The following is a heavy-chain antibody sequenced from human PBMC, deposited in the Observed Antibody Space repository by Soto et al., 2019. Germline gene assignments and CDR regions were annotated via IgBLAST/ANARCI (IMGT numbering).Heavy chain of an antibody. D-gene: IGHD5-18*01. CDR3: ARVGYIYGYDD. V-gene: IGHV1-18*01. Sequence: ASVKVSCKTSGYTCTSYGLSWVRQAPGQGLEWMGWISAYNGDTNYAQKLQGRVTMTTDTSTSTAYMELRSLRSDDTAVEDGARVGYIYGYDDWGPGTLVTVAS. CDR1: GYTCTSYG. CDR2: ISAYNGDT. J-gene: IGHJ4*02.